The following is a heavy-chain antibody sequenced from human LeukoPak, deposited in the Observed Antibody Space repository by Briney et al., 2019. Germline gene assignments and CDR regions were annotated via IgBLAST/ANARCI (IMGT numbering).Heavy chain of an antibody. V-gene: IGHV1-18*01. Sequence: ASVTVSCKASGYTFNVYGISWVRQAPGQGLEWMGWISGYNGNTDYAQKLQGRVTMTTDTSTSTAYMELRSLTSADTAVVYCVRDVVGGPRAYSFDADASDIWGQGTVVTVSS. CDR3: VRDVVGGPRAYSFDADASDI. CDR2: ISGYNGNT. CDR1: GYTFNVYG. D-gene: IGHD2-21*01. J-gene: IGHJ3*02.